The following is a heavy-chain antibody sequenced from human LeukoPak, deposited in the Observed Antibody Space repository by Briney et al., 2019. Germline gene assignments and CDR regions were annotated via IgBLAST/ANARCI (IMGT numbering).Heavy chain of an antibody. CDR2: IIPIFGTA. Sequence: GASVKVSCKASGGTFSSYAISWVRQAPGQGLEWMGGIIPIFGTANYAQKFQGRVTLTADESTSTAYMELSSLRSEDTAVYYCAREGGHWNYVFDYWGQGTLVTVSS. CDR1: GGTFSSYA. CDR3: AREGGHWNYVFDY. V-gene: IGHV1-69*13. J-gene: IGHJ4*02. D-gene: IGHD1-7*01.